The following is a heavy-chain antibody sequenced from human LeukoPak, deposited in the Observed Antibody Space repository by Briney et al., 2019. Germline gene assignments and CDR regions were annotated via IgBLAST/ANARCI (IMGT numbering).Heavy chain of an antibody. J-gene: IGHJ4*02. D-gene: IGHD2-8*01. V-gene: IGHV4-34*01. CDR1: GGSFSGYY. CDR3: ARGHGRRYCTNGVCLPFDF. CDR2: INHSGST. Sequence: SETLSLTCAVYGGSFSGYYWSWIRQPPGKRLELIGEINHSGSTNYNPSLKSRVTISVDTSKNQFSLKLSSVTAADTAVYYCARGHGRRYCTNGVCLPFDFWGQGTLVTVSS.